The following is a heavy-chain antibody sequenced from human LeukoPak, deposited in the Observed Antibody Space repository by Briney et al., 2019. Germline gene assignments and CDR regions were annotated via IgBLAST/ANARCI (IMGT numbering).Heavy chain of an antibody. CDR1: GYTFTGYY. CDR2: INPSTGGT. J-gene: IGHJ4*02. V-gene: IGHV1-2*06. CDR3: ATLGEDNTDTPFDY. D-gene: IGHD3-16*01. Sequence: ASVKVSCKASGYTFTGYYVHWVRQAPGQGLEWMGRINPSTGGTDFAQKFQGKVSMTRDTSISTAYMELSRLGSDDTAVYYCATLGEDNTDTPFDYWGQGTLVTVSS.